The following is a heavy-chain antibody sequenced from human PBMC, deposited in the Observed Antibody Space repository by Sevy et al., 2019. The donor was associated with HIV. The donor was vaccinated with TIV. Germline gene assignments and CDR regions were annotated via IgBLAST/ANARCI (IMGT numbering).Heavy chain of an antibody. V-gene: IGHV3-23*01. CDR3: VSCGTYIY. D-gene: IGHD1-26*01. J-gene: IGHJ4*02. CDR2: IRGSGGSI. CDR1: GFTFSNYA. Sequence: GGSLRLSCAASGFTFSNYAINWVRQAPGKGLEWVSAIRGSGGSIYYADSVKGRFTVSRDKSKNTLYLQMNSLRAEDMSVYYCVSCGTYIYWGQGTLVTVSS.